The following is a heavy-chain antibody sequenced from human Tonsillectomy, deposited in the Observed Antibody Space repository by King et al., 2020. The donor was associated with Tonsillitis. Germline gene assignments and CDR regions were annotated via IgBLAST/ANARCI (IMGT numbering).Heavy chain of an antibody. CDR1: GDSISSYY. D-gene: IGHD5-12*01. CDR2: IYYSGST. Sequence: QLQESGPGLVKPSETLSLTCTVSGDSISSYYWSWIRQPPGKGLEWIGYIYYSGSTNYNPSLKSRVTISVDTSKNHFSLKLSSVTAADTAVYYCARRTEDIGFDYWGQGTLVTVSA. CDR3: ARRTEDIGFDY. J-gene: IGHJ4*02. V-gene: IGHV4-59*01.